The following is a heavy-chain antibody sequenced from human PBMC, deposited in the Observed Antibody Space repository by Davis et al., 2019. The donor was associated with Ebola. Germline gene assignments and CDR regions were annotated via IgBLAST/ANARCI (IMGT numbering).Heavy chain of an antibody. CDR2: IYYSGST. J-gene: IGHJ6*03. CDR1: GGSISSGGYY. V-gene: IGHV4-31*03. D-gene: IGHD2-2*01. CDR3: ARGPIVVVPTATYDYYYYYMDV. Sequence: LRLSCTVSGGSISSGGYYWSWIRQHPGKGLEWIGYIYYSGSTYYNPSLKSRVTISLDTSKNQFSLKLSSVTAADTAVYYCARGPIVVVPTATYDYYYYYMDVWGKGTTVTVSS.